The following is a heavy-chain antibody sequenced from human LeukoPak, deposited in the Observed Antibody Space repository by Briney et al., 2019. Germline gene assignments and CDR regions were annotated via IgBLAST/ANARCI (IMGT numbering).Heavy chain of an antibody. CDR1: NGSLSGYY. CDR2: INHSGSP. CDR3: ARGVDL. J-gene: IGHJ2*01. V-gene: IGHV4-34*01. Sequence: WVTLSLTCGVSNGSLSGYYWRWIRQPPGGGLEWLGEINHSGSPNYNPSLKSRVTISGDTSKKQFSLNLKSVTAADTGVYYCARGVDLWGRGTPVTVSS.